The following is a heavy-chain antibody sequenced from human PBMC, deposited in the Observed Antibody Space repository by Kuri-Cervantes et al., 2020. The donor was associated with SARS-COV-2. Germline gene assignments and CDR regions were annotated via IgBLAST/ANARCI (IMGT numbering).Heavy chain of an antibody. CDR1: EFIFSRYS. J-gene: IGHJ4*02. CDR2: ISSISSTI. Sequence: GESLKISCAASEFIFSRYSMNWVRQAPGKGLEWISYISSISSTIHYAESVKGRFTISRDNAKNSLYLQMNSLRAEDTAVYYCARDPLTGDKGGDFDYWGQGTLVTVSS. V-gene: IGHV3-48*04. CDR3: ARDPLTGDKGGDFDY. D-gene: IGHD7-27*01.